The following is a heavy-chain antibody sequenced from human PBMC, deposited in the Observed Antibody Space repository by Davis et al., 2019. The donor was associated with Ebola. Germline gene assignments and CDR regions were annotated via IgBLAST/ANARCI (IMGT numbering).Heavy chain of an antibody. J-gene: IGHJ6*02. Sequence: SQTLSLTCAISGDSVSSNSAAWNWIRQSPSRGLEWLGRTYYRSKWYNDYAVSVKSRITINPDTSKNQFSLKLSSVTAADTAVYYCARARVFIWIGCIDVWGQGTTVTVSS. V-gene: IGHV6-1*01. CDR2: TYYRSKWYN. CDR3: ARARVFIWIGCIDV. CDR1: GDSVSSNSAA. D-gene: IGHD2-2*03.